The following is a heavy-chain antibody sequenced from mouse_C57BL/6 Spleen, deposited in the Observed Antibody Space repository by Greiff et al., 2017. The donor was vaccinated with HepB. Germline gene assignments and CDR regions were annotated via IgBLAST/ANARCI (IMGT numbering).Heavy chain of an antibody. D-gene: IGHD2-1*01. Sequence: VKLMESGAELVKPGASVKLSCKASGYTFTEYTIHWVKQRSGQGLEWIGWFYPGSGSIKYNEKFKDKATLTADKSSSTVYMELSRLTSEDSAVYFCARHEDHYGNEGYFDYWGQGTTLTVSS. CDR2: FYPGSGSI. V-gene: IGHV1-62-2*01. J-gene: IGHJ2*01. CDR3: ARHEDHYGNEGYFDY. CDR1: GYTFTEYT.